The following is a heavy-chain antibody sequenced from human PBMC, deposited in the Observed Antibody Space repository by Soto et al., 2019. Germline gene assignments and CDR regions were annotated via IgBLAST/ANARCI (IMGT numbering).Heavy chain of an antibody. D-gene: IGHD2-21*01. J-gene: IGHJ4*02. CDR2: ISGSGDRT. CDR3: AIDTVAIRSFYFDS. V-gene: IGHV3-23*01. Sequence: EVQLLVSGGRFVQPGGSLKLSCEASGFTFGNYAMTWVRQAPGKGLEWVSTISGSGDRTYYADSVTGRFTISRDNSKNTLYLQMHSLGVEDTAVYFCAIDTVAIRSFYFDSWAQGTLVTVSS. CDR1: GFTFGNYA.